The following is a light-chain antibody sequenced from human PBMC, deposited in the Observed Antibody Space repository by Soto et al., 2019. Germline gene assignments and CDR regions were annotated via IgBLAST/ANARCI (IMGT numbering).Light chain of an antibody. CDR2: SAS. J-gene: IGKJ2*02. Sequence: EIVMTQSPATLSVSPGERATLSCRASQSVSSNLVWYQHKPGQAPRLLIYSASTRATGIPARFSGSGSGTDFSLTITSLEPEDFAVYYCQQRGKWPSTFGPGTKVEMK. CDR3: QQRGKWPST. V-gene: IGKV3-15*01. CDR1: QSVSSN.